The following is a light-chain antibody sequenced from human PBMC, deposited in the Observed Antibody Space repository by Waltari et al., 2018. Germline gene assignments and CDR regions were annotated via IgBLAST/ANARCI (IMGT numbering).Light chain of an antibody. CDR3: QVWDASGDHPV. V-gene: IGLV3-21*02. J-gene: IGLJ2*01. CDR2: DAT. CDR1: DISDKT. Sequence: YELTQPPSVSVAPGQTAKITSAVRDISDKTVHWYQQKSGQAPVLVIYDATVRPSGIPERISGSDTATLTIAGVEAGDEAVYCCQVWDASGDHPVFGGGTRLTVL.